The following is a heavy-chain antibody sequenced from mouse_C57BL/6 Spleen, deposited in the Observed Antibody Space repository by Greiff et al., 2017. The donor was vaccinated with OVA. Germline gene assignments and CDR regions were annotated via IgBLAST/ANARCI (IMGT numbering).Heavy chain of an antibody. CDR2: IYPGNSDT. CDR1: GYTFTSYW. V-gene: IGHV1-5*01. J-gene: IGHJ4*01. Sequence: EVQLQQSGTVLARPGASVKMSCKTSGYTFTSYWMHWVKQRPGQGLEWIGAIYPGNSDTSYKQQLKGKAKLTGDTSASTAYLELSSLTHEDSAIYYCTRGDYYDYELYNYALDYWGQGTTVTVSS. D-gene: IGHD2-4*01. CDR3: TRGDYYDYELYNYALDY.